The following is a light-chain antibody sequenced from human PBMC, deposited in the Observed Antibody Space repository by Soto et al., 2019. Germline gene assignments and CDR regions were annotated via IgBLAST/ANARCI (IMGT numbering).Light chain of an antibody. CDR3: QQYYTYPYT. CDR2: KAS. J-gene: IGKJ2*01. Sequence: DIQMTQSPSALSASVGDRVTITCRASQGIDHWLAWYQQKPGKAPKVLVYKASILEGGVPSRFSGSESGTEFTLTISSLQPDDFATYYCQQYYTYPYTFDQGTKLDMK. CDR1: QGIDHW. V-gene: IGKV1-5*03.